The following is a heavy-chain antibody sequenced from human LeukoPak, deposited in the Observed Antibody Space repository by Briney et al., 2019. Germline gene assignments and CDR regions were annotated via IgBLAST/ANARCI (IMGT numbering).Heavy chain of an antibody. D-gene: IGHD3-3*01. CDR1: GFTVSSNY. CDR3: ARGGSLGYLLNAFDI. CDR2: ISASGNTI. V-gene: IGHV3-11*04. J-gene: IGHJ3*02. Sequence: GGSLRLSCAASGFTVSSNYMSWARQAPGKGLEWVSYISASGNTIYADSVRGRFTISRDNARKSVFLQMNSLRAEDTAVYYCARGGSLGYLLNAFDIWGQGTMVTV.